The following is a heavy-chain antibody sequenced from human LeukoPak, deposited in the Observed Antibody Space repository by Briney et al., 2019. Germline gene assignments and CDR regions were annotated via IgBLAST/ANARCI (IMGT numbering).Heavy chain of an antibody. CDR1: GGSISSSNYY. J-gene: IGHJ4*02. CDR2: IYYTGST. V-gene: IGHV4-39*07. D-gene: IGHD3-16*01. CDR3: ARAHYGNFDY. Sequence: PSETLSLTCTVSGGSISSSNYYWGWIRQPPGEGLEWIGSIYYTGSTYYNPSLKSRITISVDTSKNQFSLKLSSLTAADTAVYYCARAHYGNFDYWGQGTLVTVSS.